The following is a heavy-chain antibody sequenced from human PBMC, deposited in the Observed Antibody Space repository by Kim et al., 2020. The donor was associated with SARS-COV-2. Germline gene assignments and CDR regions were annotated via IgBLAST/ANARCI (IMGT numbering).Heavy chain of an antibody. D-gene: IGHD6-13*01. V-gene: IGHV3-23*01. Sequence: GGYLRLSCAASGFTFSTYAMNWVRQAPGRGLEWVSVIGGGGATTNYADSVKGRFTISRDNSKNTLYLQMNSLRADDTAVYYCAKSVVSSSWPQFDYWGQGTLVTVSS. CDR3: AKSVVSSSWPQFDY. CDR1: GFTFSTYA. J-gene: IGHJ4*02. CDR2: IGGGGATT.